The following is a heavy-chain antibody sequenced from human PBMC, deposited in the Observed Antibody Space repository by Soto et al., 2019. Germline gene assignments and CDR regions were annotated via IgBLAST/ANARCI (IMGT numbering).Heavy chain of an antibody. D-gene: IGHD5-12*01. CDR2: FFYTGST. CDR3: AKSRDGYNLNPIDQ. V-gene: IGHV4-59*01. CDR1: TGSTNSFY. Sequence: QVQLQVSGPGLVKPSATLSLSCTVSTGSTNSFYWSWIRQPPGKGSQWLGYFFYTGSTNHNPSLKSRVTISLDMSSNQFSLRLSSVTAADTAMYYCAKSRDGYNLNPIDQWGQGLLVTVSS. J-gene: IGHJ4*02.